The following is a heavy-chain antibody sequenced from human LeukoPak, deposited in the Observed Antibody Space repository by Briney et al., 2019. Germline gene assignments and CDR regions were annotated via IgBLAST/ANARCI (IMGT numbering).Heavy chain of an antibody. CDR2: INPNSGGT. D-gene: IGHD6-19*01. CDR3: ARWGGDSSGWYFHWFDP. J-gene: IGHJ5*02. CDR1: GYTFTDYY. Sequence: ASVKVSCKASGYTFTDYYMHWVRQAPGQGLEWMGWINPNSGGTNYAQKFQGRVTMTRDTSISTVYMELSRLRSDDTAVYYCARWGGDSSGWYFHWFDPWGQGTLVTVPS. V-gene: IGHV1-2*02.